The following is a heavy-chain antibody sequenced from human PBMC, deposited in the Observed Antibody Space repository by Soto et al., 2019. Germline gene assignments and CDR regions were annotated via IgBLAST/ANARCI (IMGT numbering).Heavy chain of an antibody. J-gene: IGHJ4*02. CDR3: ARTSNYYDSGVYPWYFYH. CDR2: IIPIFGTA. V-gene: IGHV1-69*01. D-gene: IGHD3-22*01. Sequence: QVQLVQSGAEVKKPGSSVKVSCKASGGTFSSYAISWVRQAPGQGLEWMGGIIPIFGTANYAQKFQGRVTITADESTSTAYMELSILRSEDKAVYYCARTSNYYDSGVYPWYFYHLGQGTLVTVSS. CDR1: GGTFSSYA.